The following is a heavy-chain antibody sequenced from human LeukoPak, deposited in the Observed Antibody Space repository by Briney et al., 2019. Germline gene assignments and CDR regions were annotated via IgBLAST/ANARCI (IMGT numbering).Heavy chain of an antibody. V-gene: IGHV1-2*02. Sequence: ASVKVSCKASGYTFTGYHMHWVRQAPGQGLEWMGWINPNSGGTNYAQKFQGRVTMTRDTSISTAYMELSRLRSDDTAVYYCARGTTRSRSGYSSSWPFGYWGQGTLVTVSS. CDR2: INPNSGGT. J-gene: IGHJ4*02. D-gene: IGHD6-13*01. CDR1: GYTFTGYH. CDR3: ARGTTRSRSGYSSSWPFGY.